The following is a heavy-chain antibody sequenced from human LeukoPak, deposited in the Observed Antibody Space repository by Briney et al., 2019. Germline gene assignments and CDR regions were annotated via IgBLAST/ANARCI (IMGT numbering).Heavy chain of an antibody. J-gene: IGHJ4*02. CDR3: ASASYYYDSSGYSHPFDY. CDR1: GGSVSSGSYY. V-gene: IGHV4-61*01. D-gene: IGHD3-22*01. Sequence: SETLSLTCTVSGGSVSSGSYYWSWIRQPPGKGLEWIGYIYYSGSTNYNPCLKSRVTISVDTSNNQFSLKLSAVTAADTDVYYCASASYYYDSSGYSHPFDYWGQGTLVTVSS. CDR2: IYYSGST.